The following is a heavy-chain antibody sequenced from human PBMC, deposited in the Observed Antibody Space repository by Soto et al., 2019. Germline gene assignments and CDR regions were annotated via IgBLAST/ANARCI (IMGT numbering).Heavy chain of an antibody. D-gene: IGHD3-16*01. CDR1: GGTFSGYV. CDR2: FVPLFGTT. J-gene: IGHJ4*02. CDR3: ATHVLGVSSPPHVDN. Sequence: QLVQSGSEVKKPGSSVKVSCQASGGTFSGYVVTWVRQAPGQGLEWMGEFVPLFGTTNYAQRFSGRITIPAEESTSTAYMELRTLRSDDTVVCYCATHVLGVSSPPHVDNWCKGTLVTFSS. V-gene: IGHV1-69*01.